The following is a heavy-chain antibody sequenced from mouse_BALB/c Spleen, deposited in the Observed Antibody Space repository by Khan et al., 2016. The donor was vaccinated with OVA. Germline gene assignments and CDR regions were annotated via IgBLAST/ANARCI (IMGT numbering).Heavy chain of an antibody. CDR2: INPSTGYT. Sequence: QVQLQQSGAELAKPGASVKMSCKASGYTFINYWILWVKQRPGQGLEWIGYINPSTGYTEYNQNFKDKATLTADKSSNPAYMQLSSLTSEDSAVYYCARRGLRWDFDYWGQGTTLTVSS. D-gene: IGHD1-1*01. CDR3: ARRGLRWDFDY. CDR1: GYTFINYW. V-gene: IGHV1-7*01. J-gene: IGHJ2*01.